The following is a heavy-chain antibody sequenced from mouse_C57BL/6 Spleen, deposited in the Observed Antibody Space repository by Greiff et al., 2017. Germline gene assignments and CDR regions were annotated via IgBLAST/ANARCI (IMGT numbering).Heavy chain of an antibody. CDR3: ARQGDPVFDY. CDR2: ISGGGGNT. Sequence: EVKLVESGGGLVKPGGSLKLSCAASGFTFSSYTMSWVRQTPEKRLEWVATISGGGGNTYYPDSVKGRFTISRDNAKNTLYLQMSSLRSEDTALYYCARQGDPVFDYWGQGTTLTVSS. J-gene: IGHJ2*01. CDR1: GFTFSSYT. V-gene: IGHV5-9*01. D-gene: IGHD3-3*01.